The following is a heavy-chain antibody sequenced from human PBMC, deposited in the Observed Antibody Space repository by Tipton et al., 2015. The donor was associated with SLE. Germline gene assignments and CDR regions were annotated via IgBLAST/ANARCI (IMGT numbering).Heavy chain of an antibody. Sequence: SLRLSCTTSGLIFGDYTMTWFRRAPGKGLEWVGFIRSNAFGGTTEYAASVKDRFTFSRDDSKSIAYLQMNSLKTEDTALYYCARDRAGSSWYPPNYFDYWGQGTLVTVSS. CDR3: ARDRAGSSWYPPNYFDY. J-gene: IGHJ4*02. V-gene: IGHV3-49*03. D-gene: IGHD6-13*01. CDR1: GLIFGDYT. CDR2: IRSNAFGGTT.